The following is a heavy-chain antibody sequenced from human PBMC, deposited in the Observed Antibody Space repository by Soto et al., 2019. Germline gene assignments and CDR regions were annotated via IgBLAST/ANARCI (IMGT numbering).Heavy chain of an antibody. J-gene: IGHJ3*02. CDR1: GFTFSSYG. V-gene: IGHV3-33*01. Sequence: PGGSLRLSCAASGFTFSSYGMHWVRQAPGKGLEWVAVIWYDGSNKYYADSVKGRFTISRDNSKNTLYLQMNSLRAEDTAVYYCARDRPVTTEVADAFDIWGQGTMVTVSS. CDR3: ARDRPVTTEVADAFDI. D-gene: IGHD4-17*01. CDR2: IWYDGSNK.